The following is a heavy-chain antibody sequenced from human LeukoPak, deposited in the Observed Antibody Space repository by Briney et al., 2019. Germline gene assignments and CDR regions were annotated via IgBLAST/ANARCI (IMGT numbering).Heavy chain of an antibody. J-gene: IGHJ5*02. V-gene: IGHV4-39*07. Sequence: PSETLSLTCTVSGGSISTSNYYWGWIRQPPGKGLEWIGSIYYSGSTYYNPSLKSRVTISVDTSKNQFSLKLSSVTAADTAVYYCARDEWELDWFDPWGQGTLVTVSS. D-gene: IGHD1-26*01. CDR3: ARDEWELDWFDP. CDR1: GGSISTSNYY. CDR2: IYYSGST.